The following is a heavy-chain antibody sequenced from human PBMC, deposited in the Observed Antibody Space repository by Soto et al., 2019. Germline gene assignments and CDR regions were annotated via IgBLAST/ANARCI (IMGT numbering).Heavy chain of an antibody. V-gene: IGHV3-23*01. CDR2: ISGGGDTT. Sequence: PGVSLRVSCAASGFTFSSYVISWIRLSPGKGLEWVSVISGGGDTTYYTPSVKGRFTISRDDFRNTLYLQMNSLRTEDTAIYYCAKLRDFVVLPAGILDYWGPGTLVTVSS. CDR1: GFTFSSYV. J-gene: IGHJ4*02. CDR3: AKLRDFVVLPAGILDY. D-gene: IGHD2-8*01.